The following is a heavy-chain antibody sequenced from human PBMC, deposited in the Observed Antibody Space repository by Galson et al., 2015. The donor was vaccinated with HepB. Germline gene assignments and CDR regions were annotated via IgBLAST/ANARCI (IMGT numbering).Heavy chain of an antibody. D-gene: IGHD3-22*01. V-gene: IGHV1-3*01. J-gene: IGHJ3*01. CDR1: GYSFTAYG. Sequence: SVKVSCKASGYSFTAYGMHWVRQAPGQRFEWMGWVNGDNGNTKYPQKYQDRVTIIRDTSASTAHMELSSLTSEDTAVYYCARHPGGYYDSSDYHSAGAFDVWGQGTMVTVSS. CDR3: ARHPGGYYDSSDYHSAGAFDV. CDR2: VNGDNGNT.